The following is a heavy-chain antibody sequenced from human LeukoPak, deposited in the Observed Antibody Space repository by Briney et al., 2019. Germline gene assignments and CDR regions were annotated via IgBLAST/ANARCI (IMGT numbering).Heavy chain of an antibody. Sequence: GRSLRLSCAASGFIFDSYGMHWVRQAPGKGLEWVAVISYDGSDKYYADSVKGRFTISRDNSKNTLYLQMNSLRVEDTAVYYCAKDRMGGYDYPGDYWGQGTLVTVSS. CDR3: AKDRMGGYDYPGDY. J-gene: IGHJ4*02. V-gene: IGHV3-30*18. CDR1: GFIFDSYG. CDR2: ISYDGSDK. D-gene: IGHD5-12*01.